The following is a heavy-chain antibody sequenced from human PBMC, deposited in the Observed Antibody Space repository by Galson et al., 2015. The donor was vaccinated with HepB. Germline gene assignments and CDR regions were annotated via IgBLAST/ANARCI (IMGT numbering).Heavy chain of an antibody. CDR2: IEWDDGK. CDR3: AHSGIAGDRDYFDP. Sequence: PALVKPTQTLTLTCTVSGISLSTTGKSVTWIRQPPGKALEWLALIEWDDGKFYSTSLRTRLTISKDTSKNQVVLTMTNMDPVDTATYYCAHSGIAGDRDYFDPWGQGIPVTVSS. V-gene: IGHV2-70*01. CDR1: GISLSTTGKS. J-gene: IGHJ5*02. D-gene: IGHD6-13*01.